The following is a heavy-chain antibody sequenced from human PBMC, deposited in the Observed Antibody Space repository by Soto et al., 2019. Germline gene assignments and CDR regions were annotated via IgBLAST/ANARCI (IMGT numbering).Heavy chain of an antibody. CDR3: ERRAPPMEV. V-gene: IGHV1-18*01. CDR2: ISAYNGNT. Sequence: GAPVKVSCKASGYTFTSYGISCVRQAPGQGLEWMGWISAYNGNTKYAQKLQGRVTMTTDTSTSTAYMELRSLRSDDTAVYYCERRAPPMEVWGQGTTVTVSS. CDR1: GYTFTSYG. J-gene: IGHJ6*02.